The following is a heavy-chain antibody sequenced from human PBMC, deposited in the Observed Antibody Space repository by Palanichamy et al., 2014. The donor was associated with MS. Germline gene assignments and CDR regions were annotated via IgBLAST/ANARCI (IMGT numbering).Heavy chain of an antibody. Sequence: QVQDEESGGGVVQPGGSLRLSCAASGFTSITMACTGSARLQARGLSGWHLYGMMEVISTMQNSVKGRFTIARDTSRNTLYLQMNSLRTEDSAVYYCAKELSSYREAFDYWGQGTLVTVSS. CDR3: AKELSSYREAFDY. J-gene: IGHJ4*02. CDR1: GFTSITMA. V-gene: IGHV3-30*02. CDR2: YGMMEVI. D-gene: IGHD3-16*02.